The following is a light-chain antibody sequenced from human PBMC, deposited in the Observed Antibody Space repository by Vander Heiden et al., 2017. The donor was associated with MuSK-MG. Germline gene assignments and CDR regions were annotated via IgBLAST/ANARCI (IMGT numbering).Light chain of an antibody. J-gene: IGLJ2*01. CDR3: STETANNTLV. Sequence: QSALIHPVSVSGSPVLSITNSCTGASSDVGDYNYVSWYKEDPGKATKLMIYDVSGRPSRVSDRFSGTKAGNTASLTNSGPEAEDEDDYYGSTETANNTLVVGGGTKLTVL. CDR1: SSDVGDYNY. V-gene: IGLV2-14*01. CDR2: DVS.